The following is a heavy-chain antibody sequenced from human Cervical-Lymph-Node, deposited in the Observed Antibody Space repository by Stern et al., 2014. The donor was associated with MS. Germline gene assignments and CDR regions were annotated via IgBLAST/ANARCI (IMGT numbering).Heavy chain of an antibody. Sequence: QLVQSGAEVTKPGPSAKVSCKASGRTFSKFPSSWVRQAPGQGLEWMGGLVPVFGPPTCAQDFRDRVTITADVSTSTVYMELSSLRSDDTAVYYCALSSETNDRWYSLGYDLWGQGTLVTVSS. CDR3: ALSSETNDRWYSLGYDL. CDR1: GRTFSKFP. CDR2: LVPVFGPP. J-gene: IGHJ5*02. V-gene: IGHV1-69*01. D-gene: IGHD6-13*01.